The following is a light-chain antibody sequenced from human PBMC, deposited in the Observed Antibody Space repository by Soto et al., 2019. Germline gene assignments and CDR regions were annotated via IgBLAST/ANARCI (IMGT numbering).Light chain of an antibody. CDR3: AAWDASLGGFYV. V-gene: IGLV1-44*01. CDR2: SNN. Sequence: QSVLTQPPSASGTPGQRVTISCSGSRSSIGSNTVNWYQHLPGSAPKLLIYSNNHRPSGVPGRCSASKAGASASLAISGLQSEDEGDYYCAAWDASLGGFYVFGSGTKVTVL. CDR1: RSSIGSNT. J-gene: IGLJ1*01.